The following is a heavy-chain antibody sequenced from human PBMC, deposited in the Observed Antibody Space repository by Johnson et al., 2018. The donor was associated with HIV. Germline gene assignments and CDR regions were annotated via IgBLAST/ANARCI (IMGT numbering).Heavy chain of an antibody. CDR1: GFTFSSYW. D-gene: IGHD3-16*01. Sequence: EQLVESGGGLVQPGGSLRLSCAASGFTFSSYWMHWFRPAPGKGLVWVSRINRDGSSTSYADSVQGRFTLSRDNAKNTLYLQMNSLTTEDTAVYYCTTYATMITMYVEIKGCAFDIWGQGTMVTVSS. J-gene: IGHJ3*02. CDR2: INRDGSST. CDR3: TTYATMITMYVEIKGCAFDI. V-gene: IGHV3-74*01.